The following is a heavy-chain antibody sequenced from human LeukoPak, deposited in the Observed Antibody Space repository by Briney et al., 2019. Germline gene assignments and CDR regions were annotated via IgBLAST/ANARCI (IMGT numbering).Heavy chain of an antibody. CDR3: ARDGGRYYYGSGRPPRDAFDI. D-gene: IGHD3-10*01. CDR2: FDPEDGET. Sequence: ASVKVSCKVSGYTLAELSMHWVRQAPGKGLEWMGGFDPEDGETIYAQKLQGRVTMTTDTSTSTAYMELRSLRSDDTAVYYCARDGGRYYYGSGRPPRDAFDIWGQGTMVTVSS. CDR1: GYTLAELS. V-gene: IGHV1-24*01. J-gene: IGHJ3*02.